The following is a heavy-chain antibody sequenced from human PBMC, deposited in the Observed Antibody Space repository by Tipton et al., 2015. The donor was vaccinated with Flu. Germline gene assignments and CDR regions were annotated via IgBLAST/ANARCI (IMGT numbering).Heavy chain of an antibody. V-gene: IGHV4-4*07. CDR2: IYTSGNT. D-gene: IGHD6-19*01. J-gene: IGHJ4*02. CDR3: ARGQGNSGWRYFDY. CDR1: GGSLSGYY. Sequence: TLSLTCNVSGGSLSGYYWSWIRQPAGKGLEWIGRIYTSGNTNYSPSLKSRVTMSVDTSKNQFSLKLGSRTAADTAVYYCARGQGNSGWRYFDYWGQGTLVTVSS.